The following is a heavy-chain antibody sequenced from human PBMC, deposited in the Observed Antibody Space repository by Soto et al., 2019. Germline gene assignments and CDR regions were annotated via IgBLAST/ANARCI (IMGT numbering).Heavy chain of an antibody. D-gene: IGHD2-2*01. CDR1: GFTFSSYA. CDR2: ISHDGINK. J-gene: IGHJ4*02. Sequence: GGSLRLSCAASGFTFSSYAMNWVRQAPGKGLEWVALISHDGINKYYADSVRGRLTISRDSYTKTLYLQMNSLRAADTAVYYCGRCTSTSCHLGSDYWGQGTMVTVSS. V-gene: IGHV3-30-3*01. CDR3: GRCTSTSCHLGSDY.